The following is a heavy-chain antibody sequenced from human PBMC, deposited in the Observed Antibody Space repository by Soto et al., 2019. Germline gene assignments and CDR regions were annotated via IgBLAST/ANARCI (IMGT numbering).Heavy chain of an antibody. D-gene: IGHD2-8*01. CDR2: FDPEDGET. V-gene: IGHV1-24*01. CDR1: GYTLTELS. Sequence: ASGEVSCKVSGYTLTELSMHWVRQAPGKGLEWMGGFDPEDGETIYAQKFQGRVTMTEDTSTDTAYMELSSLRSEDTAVYYCATALTYCTNGVCYIDAFDIWGQGTMVTVSS. CDR3: ATALTYCTNGVCYIDAFDI. J-gene: IGHJ3*02.